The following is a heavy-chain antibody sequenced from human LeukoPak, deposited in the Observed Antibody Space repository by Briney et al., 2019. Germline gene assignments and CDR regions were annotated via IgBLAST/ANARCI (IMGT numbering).Heavy chain of an antibody. CDR2: IYYSGST. J-gene: IGHJ4*02. CDR1: GGSISSGGYY. Sequence: SQTLSLTCTVSGGSISSGGYYWSWIRQHPGKGLEWIGYIYYSGSTYYNPSLKSRVTISVDTSKNQFSLNLSSVTAADTAVYYCARDRIVGALDYWGQGTLVTVSS. V-gene: IGHV4-31*02. D-gene: IGHD1-26*01. CDR3: ARDRIVGALDY.